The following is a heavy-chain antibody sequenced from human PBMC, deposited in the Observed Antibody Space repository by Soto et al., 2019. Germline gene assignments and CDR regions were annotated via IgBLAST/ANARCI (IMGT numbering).Heavy chain of an antibody. J-gene: IGHJ4*02. Sequence: QVQLVQSGAEVKKPGASVKVSCKASGYTFTSYDINWVRQATGQGLEWMGWMNPNSGNTAYAQKFQGRVTMTRNTXXXXXXXXXXXXXXXXXXXXXXXXXXXXXTXDYWGQGTLVTVSS. CDR2: MNPNSGNT. V-gene: IGHV1-8*01. CDR3: XXXXXXXTXDY. CDR1: GYTFTSYD.